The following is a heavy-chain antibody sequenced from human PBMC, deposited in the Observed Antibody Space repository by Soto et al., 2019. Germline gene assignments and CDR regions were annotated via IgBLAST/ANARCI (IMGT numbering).Heavy chain of an antibody. CDR1: GYTFTSYG. J-gene: IGHJ5*02. D-gene: IGHD3-9*01. CDR2: ISAYNGNT. V-gene: IGHV1-18*01. Sequence: QVQLVQSGAEVKKPGASVKVSCKASGYTFTSYGISWVRQAPGQGLERMGWISAYNGNTNYAQKLQGRVTMTTDTSTRTAYMELRSLRSDDTAVYYCARWHDILTGYYNVSLIFSCWFDPWGQGTLVTVSS. CDR3: ARWHDILTGYYNVSLIFSCWFDP.